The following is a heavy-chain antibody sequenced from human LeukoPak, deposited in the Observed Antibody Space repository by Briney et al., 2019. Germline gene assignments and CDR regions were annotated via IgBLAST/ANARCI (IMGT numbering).Heavy chain of an antibody. V-gene: IGHV3-23*01. CDR2: ISGSGDTT. CDR1: GFTFSRSA. D-gene: IGHD1-7*01. Sequence: GGSLRLSCAASGFTFSRSATSWVRQTPGKGLEWVSGISGSGDTTYYADSVKGRFTISRDNSKNTLSLQMNSLSADDTAVYFCAKVGNSNYVFVYWGQGTLVTVSS. CDR3: AKVGNSNYVFVY. J-gene: IGHJ4*02.